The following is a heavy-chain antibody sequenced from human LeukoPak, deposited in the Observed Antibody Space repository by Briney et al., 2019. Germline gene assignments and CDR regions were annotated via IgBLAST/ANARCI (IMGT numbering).Heavy chain of an antibody. D-gene: IGHD4-23*01. Sequence: SETLSLTCTVSGGSISSGDYYWSWIRQPPGKGLEWIGYIYYSGSTYYNPSLKSRVTMLLDKSKNQFSLKLNSVTAADTAVYYCARNGGNSDYDYWGQGTLVTVSA. CDR3: ARNGGNSDYDY. J-gene: IGHJ4*02. CDR2: IYYSGST. CDR1: GGSISSGDYY. V-gene: IGHV4-30-4*01.